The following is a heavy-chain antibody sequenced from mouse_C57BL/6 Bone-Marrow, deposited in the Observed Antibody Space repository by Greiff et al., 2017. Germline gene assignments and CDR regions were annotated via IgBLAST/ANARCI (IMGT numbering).Heavy chain of an antibody. D-gene: IGHD4-1*01. CDR2: ISSGGSYT. J-gene: IGHJ2*01. CDR1: GFTFSSYG. Sequence: EVKLMESGGDLVKPGGSLKLSCAASGFTFSSYGMSWVRQTPDKRLEWVATISSGGSYTYYPDSVKGRFTISRDNAKNTLYLQMSSLKSEDTAMYYCARPGTDYFDYWGQGTTLTVSS. V-gene: IGHV5-6*01. CDR3: ARPGTDYFDY.